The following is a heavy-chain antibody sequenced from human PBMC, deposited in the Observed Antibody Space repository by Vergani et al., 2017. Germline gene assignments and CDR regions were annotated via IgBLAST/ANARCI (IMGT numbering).Heavy chain of an antibody. D-gene: IGHD3-16*02. CDR1: GYTFTGYY. CDR3: ARIPEGMITFGGVIADGI. J-gene: IGHJ4*02. CDR2: INPNSGGT. V-gene: IGHV1-2*02. Sequence: QVQLVQSGAEVKKPGASVKVSCKASGYTFTGYYMHWARQAPGQGLEWMGWINPNSGGTNYAQKFQGRVTMTRDTSISTAYMELSRLRSDDTAVYYCARIPEGMITFGGVIADGIWGQGTLVTVSS.